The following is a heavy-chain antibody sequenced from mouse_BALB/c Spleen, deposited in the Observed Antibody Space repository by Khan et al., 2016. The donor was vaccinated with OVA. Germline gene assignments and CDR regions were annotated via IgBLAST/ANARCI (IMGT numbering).Heavy chain of an antibody. CDR1: GYTFTSHT. V-gene: IGHV1-4*01. Sequence: VQLQESGAELARPGASVKMSCKASGYTFTSHTMHWVKQSPGKGLEWIGYINPRSGYSNYNQKFNDKATLTADKSSSTAYMQLSSLTSEDSAVYYCARRTTGYAMDYWGQGTSVTVSS. CDR2: INPRSGYS. CDR3: ARRTTGYAMDY. D-gene: IGHD2-14*01. J-gene: IGHJ4*01.